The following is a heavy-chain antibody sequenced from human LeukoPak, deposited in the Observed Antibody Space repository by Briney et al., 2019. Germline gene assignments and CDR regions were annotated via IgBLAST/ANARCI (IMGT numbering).Heavy chain of an antibody. CDR1: GFTFSSYG. Sequence: GGSLRLSCAASGFTFSSYGMHWVRQAPGKGLEWVAFIRYDGSNEYYADSVKGRFTISRDNSKNTLYLQMNSLRAEDTAVYYCANQFCTTLNYYYDYGMDVWGQGTTVTVSS. V-gene: IGHV3-30*02. D-gene: IGHD1-1*01. CDR2: IRYDGSNE. J-gene: IGHJ6*02. CDR3: ANQFCTTLNYYYDYGMDV.